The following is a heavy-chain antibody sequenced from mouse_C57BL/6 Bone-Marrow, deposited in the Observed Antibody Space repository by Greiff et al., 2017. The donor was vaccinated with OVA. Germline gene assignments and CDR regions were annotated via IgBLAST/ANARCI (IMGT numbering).Heavy chain of an antibody. Sequence: VHVKQSGAELVRPGASVKLSCTASGFNIKDDYMHWVKQRPEQGLEWIGWIDPENGDTEYASKFQGKATITADTSSNTAYLQLSSLTSEDTAVYYCTRPLYYGSSYYAMDYWGQGTSVTVSS. CDR2: IDPENGDT. CDR3: TRPLYYGSSYYAMDY. V-gene: IGHV14-4*01. D-gene: IGHD1-1*01. CDR1: GFNIKDDY. J-gene: IGHJ4*01.